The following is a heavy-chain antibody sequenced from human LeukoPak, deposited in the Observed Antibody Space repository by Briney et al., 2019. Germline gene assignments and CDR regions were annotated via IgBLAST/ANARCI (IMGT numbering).Heavy chain of an antibody. J-gene: IGHJ4*02. CDR1: GGTFTSYG. Sequence: ASVKVSCKASGGTFTSYGISWVRQAPGQGLEWMGWISAYNGNTNYAQKLQGRVTMTTDTSTSTAYMELRSLRSDDTAVYYCAREGYYDSSGPIRHFDYWGQGTLVTVSS. D-gene: IGHD3-22*01. CDR3: AREGYYDSSGPIRHFDY. V-gene: IGHV1-18*01. CDR2: ISAYNGNT.